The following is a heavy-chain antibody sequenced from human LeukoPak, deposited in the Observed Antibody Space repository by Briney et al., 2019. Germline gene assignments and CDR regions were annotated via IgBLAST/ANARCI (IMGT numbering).Heavy chain of an antibody. V-gene: IGHV4-34*01. Sequence: PSETLSLTCAVYGGSLSGYYWSWIRRPPGKGLEWIGEINHSGSTNYNPSLKSRVTISVDTSKNQFSLKLSSVTAADTAVYYCARDQGTIILGYFDYWGQGTLVTVSS. J-gene: IGHJ4*02. D-gene: IGHD3-22*01. CDR1: GGSLSGYY. CDR2: INHSGST. CDR3: ARDQGTIILGYFDY.